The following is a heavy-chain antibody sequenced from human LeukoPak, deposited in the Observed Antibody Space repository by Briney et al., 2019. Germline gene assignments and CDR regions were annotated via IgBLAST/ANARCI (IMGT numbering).Heavy chain of an antibody. CDR3: ARGQPYYDILTGYYMGFDY. V-gene: IGHV4-34*01. D-gene: IGHD3-9*01. J-gene: IGHJ4*02. CDR2: INHSGST. Sequence: SEPLSLTCAVYGGSLSGYYWRWIRQPPGRGREWMGEINHSGSTNYNPSLKSRVTISVDTSKNQFSLKLSSVTAADTAVYYCARGQPYYDILTGYYMGFDYWGQGTLVTVSS. CDR1: GGSLSGYY.